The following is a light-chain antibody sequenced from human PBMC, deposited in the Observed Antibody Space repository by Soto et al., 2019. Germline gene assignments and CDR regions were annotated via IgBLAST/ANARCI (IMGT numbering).Light chain of an antibody. CDR3: MQALQTPMYT. CDR2: LGS. V-gene: IGKV2-28*01. CDR1: LSLLHSDGYNY. Sequence: VMTQSPLSLPVTPGEPASISCRSSLSLLHSDGYNYLDWYLQKPGQSPRLLIYLGSTRASGVPDRFSGSGSGTDFTLKISRVEAEDVGIYYCMQALQTPMYTFGQGTKLEIK. J-gene: IGKJ2*01.